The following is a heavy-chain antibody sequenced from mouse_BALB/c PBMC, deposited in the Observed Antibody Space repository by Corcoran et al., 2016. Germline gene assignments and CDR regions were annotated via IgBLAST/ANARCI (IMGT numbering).Heavy chain of an antibody. CDR3: ARRARATSMDY. CDR1: GYTFTNYG. D-gene: IGHD3-1*01. Sequence: QIQLVQSGPELKKPGETVKISCKASGYTFTNYGMYWVKQAPGKGLKWMGWINTYTGEPTYADDFKGRFAFSLETSASTAYLQINNLKNEDTATYFCARRARATSMDYWGQGTSVTVSS. CDR2: INTYTGEP. V-gene: IGHV9-3-1*01. J-gene: IGHJ4*01.